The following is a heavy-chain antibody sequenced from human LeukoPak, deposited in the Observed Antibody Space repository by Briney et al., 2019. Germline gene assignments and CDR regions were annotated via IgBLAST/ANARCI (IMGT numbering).Heavy chain of an antibody. CDR1: GYTFTGCY. Sequence: ASVKVSCKASGYTFTGCYMHWVRQAPGQGLEWMGWINPNSGGTNYAQKFQGSVTMTRDTSISTAYMELSRLRSDDTAVYYCARDQAAAAGPTQANDYWGQGTPVTVS. D-gene: IGHD6-13*01. CDR2: INPNSGGT. V-gene: IGHV1-2*02. J-gene: IGHJ4*02. CDR3: ARDQAAAAGPTQANDY.